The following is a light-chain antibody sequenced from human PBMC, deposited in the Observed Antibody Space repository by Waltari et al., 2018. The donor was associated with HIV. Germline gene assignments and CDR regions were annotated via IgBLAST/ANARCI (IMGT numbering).Light chain of an antibody. V-gene: IGLV3-25*03. CDR3: QSADSSGSSWV. J-gene: IGLJ3*02. Sequence: SYDLTQPPSVSVSPGQTARITCPGDSLPKQYVYWYQQRPGRAPWLVIYKDSERPSAIPERFSGSRSGTTVTLTISGVQADDEADYYCQSADSSGSSWVFGGGTKLTV. CDR1: SLPKQY. CDR2: KDS.